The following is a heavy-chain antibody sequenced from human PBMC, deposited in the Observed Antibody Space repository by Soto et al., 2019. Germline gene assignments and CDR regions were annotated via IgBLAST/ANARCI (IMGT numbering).Heavy chain of an antibody. J-gene: IGHJ4*02. D-gene: IGHD6-19*01. CDR1: GGTFSSYA. Sequence: GASVKVSCKASGGTFSSYAISWVRQAPGQGLEWMVGIIPIFGTANYAQKFQGRVTITADESTSTAYMELSSLRSEDTAGYYCARGPGIAVAFDYWGQGTLVTVSS. V-gene: IGHV1-69*13. CDR2: IIPIFGTA. CDR3: ARGPGIAVAFDY.